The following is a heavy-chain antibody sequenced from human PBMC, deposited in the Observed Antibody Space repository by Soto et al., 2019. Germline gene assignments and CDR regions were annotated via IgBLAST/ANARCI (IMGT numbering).Heavy chain of an antibody. CDR3: PQRVRDYGLGRERATYFDP. Sequence: QITLKESGPTLVRPTQTLTLTCTFSGFSLSTTGVGVGWIRQPPGKALEWLAIIYWDDDKRCSPSLKSRLTNTKENYKNELILTMTNMDPVDTATYYCPQRVRDYGLGRERATYFDPWGQGTLVTVSS. D-gene: IGHD3-10*01. J-gene: IGHJ5*02. V-gene: IGHV2-5*02. CDR2: IYWDDDK. CDR1: GFSLSTTGVG.